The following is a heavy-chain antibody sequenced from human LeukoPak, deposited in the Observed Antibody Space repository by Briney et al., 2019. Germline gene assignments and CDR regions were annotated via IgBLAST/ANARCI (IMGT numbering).Heavy chain of an antibody. Sequence: GGSLRLSCAASGFTFSNYWMHWVRQAPGKGLVWVSRINDDGSATFYADSVKGRFTISRDNAKNTLYLQINSLRAEDTAVYYCAREILAPGKTHDYWGQGTLVTVSS. J-gene: IGHJ4*02. V-gene: IGHV3-74*01. CDR3: AREILAPGKTHDY. CDR1: GFTFSNYW. CDR2: INDDGSAT.